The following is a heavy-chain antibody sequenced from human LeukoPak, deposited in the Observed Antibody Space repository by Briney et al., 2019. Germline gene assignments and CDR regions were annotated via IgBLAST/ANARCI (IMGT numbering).Heavy chain of an antibody. J-gene: IGHJ6*03. CDR1: GDSVSSNNAA. CDR2: TYYRSKWYS. Sequence: SQTLSLTCDISGDSVSSNNAAWNWIRQSPSRGLEWLGRTYYRSKWYSDYSLSVKSRITVTADTSKNQFSLKLSSVTAADTAVYYCARRAGSITIFGVVIPNYYYYYYMDVWGKGTTVTVSS. V-gene: IGHV6-1*01. D-gene: IGHD3-3*01. CDR3: ARRAGSITIFGVVIPNYYYYYYMDV.